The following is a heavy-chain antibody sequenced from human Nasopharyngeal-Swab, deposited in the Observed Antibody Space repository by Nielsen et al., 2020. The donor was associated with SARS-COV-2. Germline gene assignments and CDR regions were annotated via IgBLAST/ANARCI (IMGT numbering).Heavy chain of an antibody. CDR1: GFTFSGSA. Sequence: GGTLRLSCAASGFTFSGSAMHWVRQAAGKGLERAGRIRSKANSYATAYAASVKGRFTISRDDSKNTAYLQMNSLKTEDTAVYYCTRPLGATVVTALTGYYYYMDVWGKGTTVTVSS. CDR3: TRPLGATVVTALTGYYYYMDV. J-gene: IGHJ6*03. D-gene: IGHD4-23*01. V-gene: IGHV3-73*01. CDR2: IRSKANSYAT.